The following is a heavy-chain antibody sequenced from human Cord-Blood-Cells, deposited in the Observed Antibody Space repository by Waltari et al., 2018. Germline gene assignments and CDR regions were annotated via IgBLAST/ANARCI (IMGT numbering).Heavy chain of an antibody. D-gene: IGHD2-15*01. CDR3: ARAGIWDDNWFDP. J-gene: IGHJ5*02. CDR1: GYSISSGYS. Sequence: QVQLQESGPGLVKPSETLSLTCPVPGYSISSGYSWGWIRQPPGKGLEWIGSIYHSGSTYYNPSLKSRVTISVDTSKNQFSLKLSSVTAADTAVYYCARAGIWDDNWFDPWGQGTLVTVSS. CDR2: IYHSGST. V-gene: IGHV4-38-2*02.